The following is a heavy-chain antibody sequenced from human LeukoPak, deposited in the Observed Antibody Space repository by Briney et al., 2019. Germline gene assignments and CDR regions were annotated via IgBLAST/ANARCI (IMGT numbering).Heavy chain of an antibody. CDR2: ISYDGSNE. CDR1: GFTFSSYG. CDR3: ARGNEGLDY. V-gene: IGHV3-33*05. J-gene: IGHJ4*02. Sequence: GGSLRLSCAASGFTFSSYGMHWVRQAPGKGLEWVAVISYDGSNEYYTDSVKGRFTISRDNSKNTLYLQMNSLRAEDTAVYYCARGNEGLDYWGQGTLVTVSS.